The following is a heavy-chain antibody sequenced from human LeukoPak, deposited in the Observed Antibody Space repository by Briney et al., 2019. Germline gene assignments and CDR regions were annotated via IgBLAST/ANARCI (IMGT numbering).Heavy chain of an antibody. CDR2: INHSGST. CDR3: ARPGYSGFDSSSGWWNWFDP. J-gene: IGHJ5*02. D-gene: IGHD5-12*01. V-gene: IGHV4-34*01. CDR1: GGSFSYYY. Sequence: SETLSLTCAVYGGSFSYYYWSWIRQPPGKGLEWIGEINHSGSTNYNPSLKSRVTISVDTSKNQFSLKLSSMTAADTAIYYCARPGYSGFDSSSGWWNWFDPWGQGTLVTVSS.